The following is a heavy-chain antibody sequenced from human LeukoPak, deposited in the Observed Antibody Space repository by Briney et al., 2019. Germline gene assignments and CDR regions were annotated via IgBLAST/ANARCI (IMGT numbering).Heavy chain of an antibody. Sequence: GGSLRLSCGASGFTFSSYAISWVRQAPGKGLEWVSAISDSGGSTYYADSVKGRFTISRDNSKNTLYLQMNSLRAEDTALYYCAREIVVVTAFDDWGQGTLVTVSS. CDR3: AREIVVVTAFDD. CDR2: ISDSGGST. V-gene: IGHV3-23*01. CDR1: GFTFSSYA. D-gene: IGHD3-22*01. J-gene: IGHJ4*02.